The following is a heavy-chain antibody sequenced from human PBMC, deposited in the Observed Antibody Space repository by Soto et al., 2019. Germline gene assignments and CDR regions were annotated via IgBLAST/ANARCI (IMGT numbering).Heavy chain of an antibody. V-gene: IGHV4-30-4*01. CDR1: GGSISSGDYY. CDR3: ASIPDIVVVPAAPDSWYFDL. D-gene: IGHD2-2*01. CDR2: IYYSGST. J-gene: IGHJ2*01. Sequence: QVQLQESGPGLVKPSQTLSVTCTVSGGSISSGDYYWSWIRQPPGKGLEWIGYIYYSGSTYYNPSLKSRVTISVDTSKNQFSLKLSSVTAADTAVYYCASIPDIVVVPAAPDSWYFDLWGRGTLVTVSS.